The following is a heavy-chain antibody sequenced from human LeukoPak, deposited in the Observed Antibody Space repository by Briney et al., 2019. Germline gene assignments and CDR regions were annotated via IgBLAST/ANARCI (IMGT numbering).Heavy chain of an antibody. J-gene: IGHJ6*02. D-gene: IGHD3-3*01. Sequence: GGSLRLSCVASGFTFGKYWMSWVRQAPGKGLEWVANIKLDGSEKNYVDSVKGRFTISRDNSKNTLYLQMNSLRAEDTAVDYCARQPIFGVVIDYYYYGMDVWGQGTTVTVSS. V-gene: IGHV3-7*01. CDR3: ARQPIFGVVIDYYYYGMDV. CDR1: GFTFGKYW. CDR2: IKLDGSEK.